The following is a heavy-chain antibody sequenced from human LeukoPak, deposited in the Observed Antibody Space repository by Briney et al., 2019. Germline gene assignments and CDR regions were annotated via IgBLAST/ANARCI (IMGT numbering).Heavy chain of an antibody. CDR1: GGSISSGSYY. Sequence: SQTLSLTCTVSGGSISSGSYYWSWIRQPAGKGLEWIGRIYTSGSTNYNPSLKSRVTISVDTSKNQFSLKLSSVTAADTAVYYCARVPRYLDYDRWQGGYMDVWGKGTTVAVSS. CDR3: ARVPRYLDYDRWQGGYMDV. CDR2: IYTSGST. J-gene: IGHJ6*03. D-gene: IGHD3-16*01. V-gene: IGHV4-61*02.